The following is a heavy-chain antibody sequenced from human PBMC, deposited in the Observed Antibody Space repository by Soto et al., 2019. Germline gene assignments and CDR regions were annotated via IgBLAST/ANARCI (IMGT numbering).Heavy chain of an antibody. V-gene: IGHV4-31*03. CDR2: IYYSGST. Sequence: SETLSLTCTVSGGSISSGGYFWSWIRQHPGKGLEWIGYIYYSGSTYYNPSLKSRVTISVDTSKNQFSLKLSSVTAADTAVYYCARHSSSWYFDYGGQGTLVTVSS. D-gene: IGHD6-13*01. J-gene: IGHJ4*02. CDR3: ARHSSSWYFDY. CDR1: GGSISSGGYF.